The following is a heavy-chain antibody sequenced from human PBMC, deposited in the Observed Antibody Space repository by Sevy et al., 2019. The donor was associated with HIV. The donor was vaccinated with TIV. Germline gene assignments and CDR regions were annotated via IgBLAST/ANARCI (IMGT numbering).Heavy chain of an antibody. J-gene: IGHJ5*02. CDR3: TRGGCSTTSCFWDWLDP. CDR1: GHSISSPYY. Sequence: SETLSLTCGVSGHSISSPYYWGWIRQSPGKGLEWIGSISHSGDTYKDPSLKSRVSISVDTSKNLFSLNLTPVTASDTAVYYCTRGGCSTTSCFWDWLDPWGQGILVTVSS. V-gene: IGHV4-38-2*01. D-gene: IGHD2-2*01. CDR2: ISHSGDT.